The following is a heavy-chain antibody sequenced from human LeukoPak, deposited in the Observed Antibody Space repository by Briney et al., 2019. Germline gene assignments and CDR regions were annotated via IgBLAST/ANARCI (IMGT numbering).Heavy chain of an antibody. D-gene: IGHD1-26*01. J-gene: IGHJ4*02. CDR3: ASGGIYYGAAFDF. Sequence: GGSLRLSCAASGFTFSSYSMNWVRQAPGKGLEWVSGINWNGGSTGYADSVKGRFTISRDNAKNSLYLQMNSLRAEDTALYYCASGGIYYGAAFDFWGQGSLVTVSA. CDR2: INWNGGST. V-gene: IGHV3-20*04. CDR1: GFTFSSYS.